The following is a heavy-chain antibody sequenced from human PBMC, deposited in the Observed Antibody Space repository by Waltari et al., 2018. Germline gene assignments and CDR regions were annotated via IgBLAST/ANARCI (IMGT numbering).Heavy chain of an antibody. D-gene: IGHD3-3*01. V-gene: IGHV4-34*01. Sequence: QVQLQQWGAGLLKPSETLSLTCAVYGGSFSGYYWSWIRQPPGKGLEWIGEIKHSGSTNYTPSLKSRVTISVDTSKNQFSLKLSSVTAADTAVYYCARGWDYDFWSGYYRAFDYWGQGTLVTVSS. CDR1: GGSFSGYY. J-gene: IGHJ4*02. CDR2: IKHSGST. CDR3: ARGWDYDFWSGYYRAFDY.